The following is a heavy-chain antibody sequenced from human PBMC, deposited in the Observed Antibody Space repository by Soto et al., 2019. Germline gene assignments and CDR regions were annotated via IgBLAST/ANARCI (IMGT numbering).Heavy chain of an antibody. CDR3: VRDGSLLGMTR. D-gene: IGHD3-10*01. J-gene: IGHJ4*02. CDR2: IGGSDTFT. Sequence: EVQLVESGGGLVKPGESLRLSCVASGFTFKNYNMNWVRQAPGKGLGWVSSIGGSDTFTYYSDSVKGRFTLSRDNAKSSLFLQMYRLRVEDTAVYFCVRDGSLLGMTRWGQGTLVTVSS. V-gene: IGHV3-21*02. CDR1: GFTFKNYN.